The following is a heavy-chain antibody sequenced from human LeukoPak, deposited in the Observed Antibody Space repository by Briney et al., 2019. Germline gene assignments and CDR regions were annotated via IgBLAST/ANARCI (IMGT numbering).Heavy chain of an antibody. V-gene: IGHV4-4*07. CDR1: GGSISSYY. D-gene: IGHD6-19*01. CDR2: IYTSGST. Sequence: SETLSLTCTASGGSISSYYWSWIRQPAGKGLEWIGRIYTSGSTNYDPSLKSRVTMSVDTSKNQFSLKLSSVTAADTAVYYCARAVPVAGTRRYFDLWGRGTLVTVSS. CDR3: ARAVPVAGTRRYFDL. J-gene: IGHJ2*01.